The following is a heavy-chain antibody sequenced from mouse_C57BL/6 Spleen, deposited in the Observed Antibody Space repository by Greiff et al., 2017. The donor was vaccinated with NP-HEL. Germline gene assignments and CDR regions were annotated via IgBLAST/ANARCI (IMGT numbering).Heavy chain of an antibody. V-gene: IGHV1-52*01. Sequence: VQLQQPGAELVRPGSSVKLSCKASGYTFTSYWMHWVKQRPIQGLEWIGNIDPSDSETHYNQKFKDKATLTVDKSSSTAYMQLSSLTSEDSAVYYCAREGWNYAMDYWGQGTSVTVSS. D-gene: IGHD1-1*02. CDR2: IDPSDSET. CDR3: AREGWNYAMDY. J-gene: IGHJ4*01. CDR1: GYTFTSYW.